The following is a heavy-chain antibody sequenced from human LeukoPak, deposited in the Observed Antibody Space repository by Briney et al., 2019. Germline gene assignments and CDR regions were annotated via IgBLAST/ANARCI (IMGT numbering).Heavy chain of an antibody. CDR2: IGTSSTTI. J-gene: IGHJ4*02. V-gene: IGHV3-48*01. D-gene: IGHD6-13*01. CDR1: GFTLCSYT. CDR3: TKDQTTRLSSSWYVYFDH. Sequence: GGPLRLSCAASGFTLCSYTMICVRQPPGKGLEWCSNIGTSSTTIYYAHFVKGRFTISRDNSKNTLYLQMNSLRAEDTGLYFCTKDQTTRLSSSWYVYFDHWGQGTLVTVSS.